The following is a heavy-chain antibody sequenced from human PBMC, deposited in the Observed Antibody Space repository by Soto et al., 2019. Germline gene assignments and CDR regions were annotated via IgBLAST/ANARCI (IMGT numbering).Heavy chain of an antibody. D-gene: IGHD6-13*01. CDR2: ISGSGGST. CDR1: GFTFSSYA. CDR3: AKFGPIAAAGTYYYYYGMDV. V-gene: IGHV3-23*01. J-gene: IGHJ6*02. Sequence: GGSLRLSCAASGFTFSSYAMSWVRQAPGKGLEWVSAISGSGGSTYYAYSVKGRFTISRDNSKNTLYLQMNSLRAEDTAVYYCAKFGPIAAAGTYYYYYGMDVWGQGTTVTVSS.